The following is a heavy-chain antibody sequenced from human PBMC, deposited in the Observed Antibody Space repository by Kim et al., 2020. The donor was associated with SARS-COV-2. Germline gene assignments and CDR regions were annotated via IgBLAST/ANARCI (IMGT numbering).Heavy chain of an antibody. V-gene: IGHV4-31*03. Sequence: SETLSLTCTVSGGSISSGDYYWSWIRQLPGKGLEWIGYIYYTGSTYYNPSLKSRVTISVDTSKNQFSLKLSSVTAADTAVYYCARRPVDSGSHHRNYFDYWGQGMLVTVSS. J-gene: IGHJ4*02. CDR1: GGSISSGDYY. CDR2: IYYTGST. D-gene: IGHD1-26*01. CDR3: ARRPVDSGSHHRNYFDY.